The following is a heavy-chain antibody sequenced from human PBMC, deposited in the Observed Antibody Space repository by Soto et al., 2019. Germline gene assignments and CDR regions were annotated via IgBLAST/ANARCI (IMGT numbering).Heavy chain of an antibody. CDR3: AKLPQQVARYYYYGMDV. J-gene: IGHJ6*02. CDR1: GFTFSSYA. CDR2: ISGSGGST. Sequence: GGSLRLSCAASGFTFSSYAMSWVRQAPGKGLEWVSAISGSGGSTYYADSVKGRFTISRDNSKNTLYLQMNSLRAEDTAVYYCAKLPQQVARYYYYGMDVWGQGTTVTVS. V-gene: IGHV3-23*01. D-gene: IGHD6-13*01.